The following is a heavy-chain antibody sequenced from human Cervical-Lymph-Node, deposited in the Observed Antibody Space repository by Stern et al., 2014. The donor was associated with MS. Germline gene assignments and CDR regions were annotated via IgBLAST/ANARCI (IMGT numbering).Heavy chain of an antibody. D-gene: IGHD2-15*01. CDR2: IKEDGSET. CDR3: ARGSDT. V-gene: IGHV3-7*01. J-gene: IGHJ5*02. Sequence: EVQLVESGGGLVQPGGSLSLSCAASGFSFSSYWMNWVRQAPGKGLEWVANIKEDGSETYYVDSVKGRFTISRDNAKNSLYLQMNSLRAEDTAVYYCARGSDTWGQGTLVTVSS. CDR1: GFSFSSYW.